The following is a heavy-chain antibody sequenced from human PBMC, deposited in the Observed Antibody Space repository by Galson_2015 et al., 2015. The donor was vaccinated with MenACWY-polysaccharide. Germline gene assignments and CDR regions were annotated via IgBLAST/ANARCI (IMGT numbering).Heavy chain of an antibody. D-gene: IGHD1-1*01. J-gene: IGHJ3*02. CDR3: ARADRNDGGRALDI. V-gene: IGHV3-33*01. CDR1: GFTFSNYG. CDR2: IWYDESDE. Sequence: SLRLSCAASGFTFSNYGMHWVRQAPGKGLEWMAVIWYDESDEYCADSVKGRFTISRDNSKNALYLQMNSLRAEDTAVYYCARADRNDGGRALDIWGQGTMVTVSS.